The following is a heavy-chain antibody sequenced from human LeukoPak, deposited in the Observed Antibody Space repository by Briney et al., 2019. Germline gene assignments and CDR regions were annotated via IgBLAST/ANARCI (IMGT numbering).Heavy chain of an antibody. CDR2: INPNSGGT. V-gene: IGHV1-2*02. CDR1: GYTFTGYY. Sequence: ASVKVSCRASGYTFTGYYMHWVRRAPGQGLEWMGWINPNSGGTNYAQKFQGRVTMTRDTSISTAYMELSRLRSDDTAVYYCARVDRGDQTTVTPYDAFDIWGQGTMVTVSS. CDR3: ARVDRGDQTTVTPYDAFDI. J-gene: IGHJ3*02. D-gene: IGHD4-17*01.